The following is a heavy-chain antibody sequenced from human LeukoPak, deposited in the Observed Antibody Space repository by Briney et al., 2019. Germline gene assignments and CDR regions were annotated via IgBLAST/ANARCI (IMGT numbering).Heavy chain of an antibody. J-gene: IGHJ4*02. CDR2: IYYSGST. V-gene: IGHV4-31*03. CDR3: ARSYGDYVQIDY. CDR1: GGSISSGGYY. Sequence: SETLSLTCTVSGGSISSGGYYWSWIRQHPGKGLEWIGYIYYSGSTYYNPSLKSRVTISVDTSKNQFSLKLSSVTAADTAVCYCARSYGDYVQIDYWGQGTLVTVSS. D-gene: IGHD4-17*01.